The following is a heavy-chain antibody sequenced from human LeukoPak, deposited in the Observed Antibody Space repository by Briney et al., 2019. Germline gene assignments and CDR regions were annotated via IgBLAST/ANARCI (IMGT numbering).Heavy chain of an antibody. Sequence: GESLKISCAASGFTFSSYSMNWVRQAPGKGLEWVSSISSSSSYIYYADSVKGRFTISRDNAKNSLYLQMNSLRAEDTAVYYCARALTIFGVVVGYWGQGTLVTVSS. V-gene: IGHV3-21*01. CDR1: GFTFSSYS. CDR3: ARALTIFGVVVGY. J-gene: IGHJ4*02. D-gene: IGHD3-3*01. CDR2: ISSSSSYI.